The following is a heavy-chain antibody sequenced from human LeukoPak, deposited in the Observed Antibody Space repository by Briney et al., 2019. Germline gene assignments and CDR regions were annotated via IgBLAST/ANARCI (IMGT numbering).Heavy chain of an antibody. V-gene: IGHV3-20*04. D-gene: IGHD3-16*01. Sequence: PGGSLRLSCVASGFPFDDYGMTWVRQAPGKGLEWVSDSNWNGARTGYADSVKSRFTISRDNVKNSLYLQMNSLTAEDTALYYCARRRRLGDFPHYYYMDVWGKGTTVTVSS. CDR2: SNWNGART. CDR3: ARRRRLGDFPHYYYMDV. CDR1: GFPFDDYG. J-gene: IGHJ6*03.